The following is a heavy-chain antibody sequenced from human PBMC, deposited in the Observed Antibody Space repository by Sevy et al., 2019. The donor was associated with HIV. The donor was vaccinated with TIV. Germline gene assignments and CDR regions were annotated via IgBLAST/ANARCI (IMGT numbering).Heavy chain of an antibody. D-gene: IGHD6-13*01. V-gene: IGHV3-30*18. J-gene: IGHJ6*02. Sequence: GGSLRLSCAVSGFIFKNYGMYWVRQAPGKGLEWVALISNDGSDKSYADSVKGRLTISRDNSKDTLYLQMNSLRPEDTAVYYCANSRGRFDGSSWLYYDYSLDVWGQGTTVTVSS. CDR3: ANSRGRFDGSSWLYYDYSLDV. CDR2: ISNDGSDK. CDR1: GFIFKNYG.